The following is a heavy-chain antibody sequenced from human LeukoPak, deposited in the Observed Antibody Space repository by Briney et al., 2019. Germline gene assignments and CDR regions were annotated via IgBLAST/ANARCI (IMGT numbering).Heavy chain of an antibody. CDR1: GFTFSNYV. J-gene: IGHJ4*02. Sequence: PGGSLRLSCAASGFTFSNYVMSWVRQAPGKGLEWVSGISGSGDSTYHADSVKGRFTISRDNSKNTLYLQMNSLRAEDTAVYYCARARVTGVYYFDYWGQGTLVTVSS. CDR3: ARARVTGVYYFDY. CDR2: ISGSGDST. V-gene: IGHV3-23*01. D-gene: IGHD2-21*02.